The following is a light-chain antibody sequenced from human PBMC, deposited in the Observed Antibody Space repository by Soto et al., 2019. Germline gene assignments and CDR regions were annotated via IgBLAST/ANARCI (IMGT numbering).Light chain of an antibody. CDR2: DAS. CDR3: QQYDDWLRLT. Sequence: EIVLTQSPGTLSLSPGERATLSCRASQSVSSNYLAWYQQEPGQAPRLLIYDASTRATGIPARFSGIGSGTEFTLIISSLQSEDFGVYFCQQYDDWLRLTFGGGTKVDIK. CDR1: QSVSSN. V-gene: IGKV3-15*01. J-gene: IGKJ4*01.